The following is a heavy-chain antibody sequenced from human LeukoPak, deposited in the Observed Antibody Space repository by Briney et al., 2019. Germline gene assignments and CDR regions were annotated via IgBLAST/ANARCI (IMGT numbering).Heavy chain of an antibody. V-gene: IGHV3-33*01. Sequence: GGSLRLSCAASGLTFSSYGMHWVRQAPGKGLEWVAVIWYDGSNKYYADSVKGRFTISGDNSKNTLYLQMNSLRAEDTAVYYCARGAYYDILTGYSYYGMDVWGQGTTVTVSS. CDR2: IWYDGSNK. CDR3: ARGAYYDILTGYSYYGMDV. CDR1: GLTFSSYG. J-gene: IGHJ6*02. D-gene: IGHD3-9*01.